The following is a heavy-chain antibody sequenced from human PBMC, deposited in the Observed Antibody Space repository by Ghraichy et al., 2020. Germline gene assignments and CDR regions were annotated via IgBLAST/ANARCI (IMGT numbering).Heavy chain of an antibody. J-gene: IGHJ6*03. CDR1: RGSLTAYS. CDR2: INHGLST. V-gene: IGHV4-34*01. Sequence: SETLSLTCAVSRGSLTAYSLNWIRQSPGKGLEWIGEINHGLSTNYNPSLKSRVTISGSKNQFSLKINSVTAADTAVYYCAGGTRDESYDYSYYMDVWGKGTTVTVSS. CDR3: AGGTRDESYDYSYYMDV.